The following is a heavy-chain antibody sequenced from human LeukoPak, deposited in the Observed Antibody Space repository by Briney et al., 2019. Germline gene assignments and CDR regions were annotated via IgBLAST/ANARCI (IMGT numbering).Heavy chain of an antibody. V-gene: IGHV3-11*04. CDR1: GFTFSDYY. J-gene: IGHJ6*03. D-gene: IGHD1-7*01. CDR2: ISSSGSTI. CDR3: ARASYNWNYVHYYYYMDV. Sequence: RGSLRLSCAASGFTFSDYYMSWIRQAPGKGLEWVSYISSSGSTIYYADSVKGRFTISRDNAKNSLYLQMNSLRAEDTAVYYCARASYNWNYVHYYYYMDVWGKGTTVTVSS.